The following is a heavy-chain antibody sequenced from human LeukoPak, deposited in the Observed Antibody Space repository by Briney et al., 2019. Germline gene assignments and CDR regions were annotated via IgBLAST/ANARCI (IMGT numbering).Heavy chain of an antibody. V-gene: IGHV4-39*01. CDR1: GGSISSSSYY. CDR3: ARHIRLRWPPVRKNYDAFDI. CDR2: IYYSGST. D-gene: IGHD4-23*01. Sequence: SETLSLTCTVSGGSISSSSYYWGWIRQPPGKGLECIGSIYYSGSTYYNPSLKSRVTISVDTSKNQFSLRLSFVTAADTAVYYCARHIRLRWPPVRKNYDAFDIWGQGTMVTVSS. J-gene: IGHJ3*02.